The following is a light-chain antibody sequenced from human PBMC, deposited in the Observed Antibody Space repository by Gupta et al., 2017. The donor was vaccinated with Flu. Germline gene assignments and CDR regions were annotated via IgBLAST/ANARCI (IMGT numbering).Light chain of an antibody. CDR3: QHYYSLPLT. CDR2: DAS. V-gene: IGKV1-33*01. J-gene: IGKJ4*01. CDR1: QDISNY. Sequence: GDRVTITCQASQDISNYMNWYQQKPGKATRLLIYDASNLENGVPSRFTGSRSGTDFTFTITSLQPEDIATYYCQHYYSLPLTFAGGTKVNI.